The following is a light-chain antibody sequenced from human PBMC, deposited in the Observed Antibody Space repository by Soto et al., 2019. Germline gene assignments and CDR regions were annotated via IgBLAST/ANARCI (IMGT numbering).Light chain of an antibody. Sequence: ICITHSPRSLPVTPREPASISCRSSQSLLHRNGYNYLDWYLQKPGQSPQLLICFGSSRASGVPDRFSGSESGTDFTLNISRVEAEDVGIYYCMQALQTPITFGQGTRLEIK. CDR2: FGS. J-gene: IGKJ5*01. CDR3: MQALQTPIT. CDR1: QSLLHRNGYNY. V-gene: IGKV2-28*01.